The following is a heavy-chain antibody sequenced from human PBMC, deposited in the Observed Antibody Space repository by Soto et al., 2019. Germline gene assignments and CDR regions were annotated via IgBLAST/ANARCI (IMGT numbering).Heavy chain of an antibody. CDR2: IYYSGST. CDR3: ARDVAPGGGGLRGPRPGPYYFDY. D-gene: IGHD5-12*01. CDR1: GGSISSGGYY. Sequence: SETLSLTCTVSGGSISSGGYYWSWIRQHPGKGLEWIGYIYYSGSTYYNPSLKSRVTISVDTSKNQFSLKLSSVTAADTAVYYCARDVAPGGGGLRGPRPGPYYFDYWGQGTLVTVSS. V-gene: IGHV4-31*03. J-gene: IGHJ4*02.